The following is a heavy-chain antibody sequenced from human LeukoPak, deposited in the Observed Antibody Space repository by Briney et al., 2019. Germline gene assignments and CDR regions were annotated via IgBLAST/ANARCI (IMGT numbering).Heavy chain of an antibody. V-gene: IGHV5-51*01. CDR3: ARLSDGYNDY. CDR1: GYTFGNYW. J-gene: IGHJ4*02. D-gene: IGHD5-24*01. CDR2: IYPGDSDT. Sequence: RESLKISCQGSGYTFGNYWIAWVRQMPGKGLESMGIIYPGDSDTRYSPSFQGQVTFSADKSISTAYLQWSSLKASDTAMYYCARLSDGYNDYWGQGTLVTVSS.